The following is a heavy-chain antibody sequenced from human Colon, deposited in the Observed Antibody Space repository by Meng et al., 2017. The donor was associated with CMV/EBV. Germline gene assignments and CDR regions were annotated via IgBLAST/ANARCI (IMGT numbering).Heavy chain of an antibody. Sequence: GESLKISCKGSGYTFTNHWIGWVRQMPGKGLEWMGIIYPDDSDTRYSPSFLGQVTISADKSMNTAFLQWSSLKASDTAIYYCARWRDASNSNFDYWGQGTLVTVSS. V-gene: IGHV5-51*01. CDR2: IYPDDSDT. CDR3: ARWRDASNSNFDY. CDR1: GYTFTNHW. D-gene: IGHD5-24*01. J-gene: IGHJ4*02.